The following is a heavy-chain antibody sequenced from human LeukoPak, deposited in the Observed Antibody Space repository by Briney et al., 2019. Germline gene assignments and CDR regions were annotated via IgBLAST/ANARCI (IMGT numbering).Heavy chain of an antibody. V-gene: IGHV3-74*01. CDR2: INSDGSST. CDR3: AGGPTTVTSRSFDP. D-gene: IGHD4-17*01. Sequence: GGSLRLSCAASGFTFSSYWMHWVRHAPGKGLVWVSRINSDGSSTNYADSVKGRFTISRDNAKNTLYLQMNSLRAEDTAVYYCAGGPTTVTSRSFDPWGQGTLVTVSS. CDR1: GFTFSSYW. J-gene: IGHJ5*02.